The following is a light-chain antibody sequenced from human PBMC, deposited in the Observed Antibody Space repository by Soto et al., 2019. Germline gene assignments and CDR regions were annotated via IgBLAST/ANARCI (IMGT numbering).Light chain of an antibody. V-gene: IGLV2-23*02. CDR2: DVS. J-gene: IGLJ3*02. CDR1: SSDVGSYNL. Sequence: QSALTQPASVSGSPGQSITISCTGTSSDVGSYNLVSWYQQHPDKAPKLMIYDVSKRPSGVSNRFSGSKSGNTASLTISGLQAEDEADYYFCSYAGSSTSWVFGGGTKLTVL. CDR3: CSYAGSSTSWV.